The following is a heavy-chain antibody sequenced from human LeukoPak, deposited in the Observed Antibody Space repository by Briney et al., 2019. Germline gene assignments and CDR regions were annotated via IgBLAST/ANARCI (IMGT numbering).Heavy chain of an antibody. D-gene: IGHD6-19*01. CDR2: ISGSGGST. Sequence: GGSLRLSCAASGFTFSSYAMSWVRQAPGKGLEWVSAISGSGGSTYYADSVKGRFTISRDNSKNTVHLQMNSLRAEDTAVYYCAKGRAVAGPIPVDYWGQGTLVTVSS. CDR1: GFTFSSYA. J-gene: IGHJ4*02. V-gene: IGHV3-23*01. CDR3: AKGRAVAGPIPVDY.